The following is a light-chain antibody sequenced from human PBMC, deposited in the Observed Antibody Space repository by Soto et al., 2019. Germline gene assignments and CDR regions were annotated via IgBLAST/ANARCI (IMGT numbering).Light chain of an antibody. CDR2: GAS. V-gene: IGKV3-20*01. Sequence: EIVLTQSPGTLSLSPGERATLSCRASKGVGTSYLAWYQQKPGQAPRLLIYGASSRATGIPDRFSGSGSGTDFTLTISRLEPEDFAVYYCQQYGSSQSFGQGTKVEIK. CDR1: KGVGTSY. CDR3: QQYGSSQS. J-gene: IGKJ1*01.